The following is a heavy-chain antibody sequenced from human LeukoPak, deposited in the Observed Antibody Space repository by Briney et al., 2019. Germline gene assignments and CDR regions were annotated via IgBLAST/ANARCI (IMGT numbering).Heavy chain of an antibody. CDR3: AKGRVVHYYDSSGLWSY. CDR2: ISSSGSTI. D-gene: IGHD3-22*01. V-gene: IGHV3-48*03. Sequence: PGGSLRLSCAASGFTFSSYEMNWVRQAPGKGLEWVSYISSSGSTIYYADSVKGRFTISRDNSKNTLYLQMNSLRAEDTAVYYCAKGRVVHYYDSSGLWSYWGQGTLVTVSS. J-gene: IGHJ4*02. CDR1: GFTFSSYE.